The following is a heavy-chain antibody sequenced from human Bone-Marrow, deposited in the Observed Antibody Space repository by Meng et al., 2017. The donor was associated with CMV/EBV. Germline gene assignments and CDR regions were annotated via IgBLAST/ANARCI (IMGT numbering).Heavy chain of an antibody. J-gene: IGHJ6*02. D-gene: IGHD4-23*01. CDR1: GYTFTSHD. Sequence: ASVKVSCKASGYTFTSHDINWVRQATGQGLEWMGWMNPNSGNTGYAQKFQGRVTITTDESTSTAYMELSSLRSEDTAVYYCARGSMVVTPRCGMDVWGQGTTVTVSS. CDR3: ARGSMVVTPRCGMDV. V-gene: IGHV1-8*01. CDR2: MNPNSGNT.